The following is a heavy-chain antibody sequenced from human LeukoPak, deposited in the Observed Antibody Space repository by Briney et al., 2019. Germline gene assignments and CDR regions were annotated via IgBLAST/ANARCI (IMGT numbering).Heavy chain of an antibody. V-gene: IGHV3-48*01. Sequence: GGSLRLSCAASGFTFSNYSMNWVRQAPGKGLEWVSNISRSSSTIYYADSVKGRFTISRDNAKNSLYLQMNSLRAEDTAVYYCARAKRNGFDIWGQGTMVTVSS. CDR2: ISRSSSTI. CDR3: ARAKRNGFDI. J-gene: IGHJ3*02. CDR1: GFTFSNYS.